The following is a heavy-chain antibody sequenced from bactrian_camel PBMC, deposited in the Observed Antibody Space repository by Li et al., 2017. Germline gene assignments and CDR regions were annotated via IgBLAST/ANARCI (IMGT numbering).Heavy chain of an antibody. CDR3: KTHRFGATMPGCDY. J-gene: IGHJ4*01. D-gene: IGHD1*01. CDR1: GYTFSSCG. Sequence: VQLVESGGGQAQAGGSLKLSCVASGYTFSSCGMGWYRQAAGKQRQWVSHVLPDGSATFPDPVKGRFNITVDKAADTVYLQMASLKSEDTAMYSCKTHRFGATMPGCDYSGQGTQVTVS. V-gene: IGHV3S53*01. CDR2: VLPDGSA.